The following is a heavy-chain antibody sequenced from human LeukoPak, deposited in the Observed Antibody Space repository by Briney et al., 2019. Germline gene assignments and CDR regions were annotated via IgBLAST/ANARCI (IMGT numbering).Heavy chain of an antibody. CDR2: IKQDGSEK. J-gene: IGHJ4*02. CDR1: GGSISSYY. V-gene: IGHV3-7*01. CDR3: ASELVGATTRSDY. D-gene: IGHD1-26*01. Sequence: ETLSLTCTVSGGSISSYYWSWVRQAPGKGLEWVANIKQDGSEKYYVDSVKGRFTISRDNAKNSLYLQMNSLRAEGTAVYYCASELVGATTRSDYWGQGTLVTVSS.